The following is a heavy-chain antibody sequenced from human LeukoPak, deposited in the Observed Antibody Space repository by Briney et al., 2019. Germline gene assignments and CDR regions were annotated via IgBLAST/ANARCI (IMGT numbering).Heavy chain of an antibody. CDR2: IYTSGST. J-gene: IGHJ5*02. CDR3: ARYYYDFWSGYYKSGDNNWFDP. V-gene: IGHV4-61*02. CDR1: GGSISSGSYY. D-gene: IGHD3-3*01. Sequence: SQTLSLTCTVSGGSISSGSYYWSWIRQPAGKGLEWIGRIYTSGSTNYNPSLKSRVTISVDTSKNQFSLKLSSVTAADTAVYYCARYYYDFWSGYYKSGDNNWFDPWGQGTLVTVSS.